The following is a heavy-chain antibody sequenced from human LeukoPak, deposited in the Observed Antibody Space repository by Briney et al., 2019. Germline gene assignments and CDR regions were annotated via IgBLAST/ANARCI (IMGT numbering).Heavy chain of an antibody. D-gene: IGHD3-10*01. CDR3: ARSGGLLWFGELNNWFDP. J-gene: IGHJ5*02. CDR2: INAGNGNT. Sequence: ASVKVSCKASGYTFPSYAMHWVRQAPGQRLEWMGWINAGNGNTKYSQKFQGRVTITRDTSASTAYMELSSLRSEDTAVYYCARSGGLLWFGELNNWFDPWGQGTLVTVSS. CDR1: GYTFPSYA. V-gene: IGHV1-3*01.